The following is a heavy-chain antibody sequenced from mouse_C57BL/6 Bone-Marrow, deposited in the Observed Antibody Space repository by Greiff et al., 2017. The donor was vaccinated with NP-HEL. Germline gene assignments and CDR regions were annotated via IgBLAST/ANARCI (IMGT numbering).Heavy chain of an antibody. V-gene: IGHV1-76*01. Sequence: QVQLQQSGAELVRPGASVKLSCKASGYTFTDYYINWVKQRPGQGLEWIARIYPGSGNTYYNEKFKGKATLTAEKSSSTAYMKLSSLTSEDSAVYCCARGPYYYGSSPAWFAYWGQGTLVTVSA. CDR3: ARGPYYYGSSPAWFAY. CDR1: GYTFTDYY. CDR2: IYPGSGNT. J-gene: IGHJ3*01. D-gene: IGHD1-1*01.